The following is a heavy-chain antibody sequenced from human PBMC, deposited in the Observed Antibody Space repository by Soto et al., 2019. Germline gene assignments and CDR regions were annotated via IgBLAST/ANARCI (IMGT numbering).Heavy chain of an antibody. Sequence: SETLSLTCTVSGGSISSGANYWNWIRQHPGKGLEWIGYIHYSGSTYYSGSTPYNPSLKGRVTISLDTSKNQFSLKLSSVTAADTAVYYCARGWRGYTYGFDYWGQGTMVTVYS. CDR2: IHYSGSTYYSGST. J-gene: IGHJ4*02. V-gene: IGHV4-31*03. D-gene: IGHD5-18*01. CDR1: GGSISSGANY. CDR3: ARGWRGYTYGFDY.